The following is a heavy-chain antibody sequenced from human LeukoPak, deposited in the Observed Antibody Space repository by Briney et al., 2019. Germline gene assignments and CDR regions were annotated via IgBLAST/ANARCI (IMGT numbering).Heavy chain of an antibody. J-gene: IGHJ4*02. V-gene: IGHV3-48*03. Sequence: PGGSLRLSCAASGFTFSDYEMNWVRQAPGKGLEWLSHISISGTTIHYADSVKGRFTISRDNAKNSVYLQMTSLRAEDTAVYYCARDGGKAFDYWGQGTLVTVSS. D-gene: IGHD3-16*01. CDR1: GFTFSDYE. CDR2: ISISGTTI. CDR3: ARDGGKAFDY.